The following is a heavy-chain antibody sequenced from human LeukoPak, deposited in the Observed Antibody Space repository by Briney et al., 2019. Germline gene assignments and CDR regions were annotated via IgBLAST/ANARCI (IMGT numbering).Heavy chain of an antibody. D-gene: IGHD3-22*01. CDR3: ASGGPFYYYDSSGPTRWFDP. CDR1: GYTFTSYY. CDR2: INPSGGST. J-gene: IGHJ5*02. Sequence: GASVKVSCKASGYTFTSYYMHWVRQAPGQGLEWMGIINPSGGSTSYAQKFQGRVTMTRDTSTSTVYMELSSLRSEDTAVYYCASGGPFYYYDSSGPTRWFDPWGQGTLVTVSS. V-gene: IGHV1-46*01.